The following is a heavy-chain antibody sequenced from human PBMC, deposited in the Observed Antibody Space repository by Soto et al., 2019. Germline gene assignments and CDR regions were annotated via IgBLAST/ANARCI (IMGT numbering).Heavy chain of an antibody. D-gene: IGHD2-2*01. V-gene: IGHV4-4*02. CDR2: IYHSGST. Sequence: QVQLQESGPGLVKPSGTLSLTCAVSGGSISSSNWWSWVRQPPGKGLEWIGEIYHSGSTNYNPSLKSRVTISVDKSKNQFSLKLSSVTAADTAVYYSARVAGYCSSTSCQYGMDVWGQGTTVTVSS. CDR3: ARVAGYCSSTSCQYGMDV. J-gene: IGHJ6*02. CDR1: GGSISSSNW.